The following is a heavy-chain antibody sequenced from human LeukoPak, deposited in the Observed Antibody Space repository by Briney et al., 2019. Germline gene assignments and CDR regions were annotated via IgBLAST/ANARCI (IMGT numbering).Heavy chain of an antibody. CDR1: GGSFSGYY. CDR3: ARGETAAGPWTVI. CDR2: INHSGST. V-gene: IGHV4-34*01. Sequence: SETLSLTCAVYGGSFSGYYWSWIRQPPGKGLEWIGEINHSGSTNYNPSLKSRVTISVDTSKNQFSLKLSSVTAADTAVYYCARGETAAGPWTVIWGQGTMVTVSS. D-gene: IGHD6-13*01. J-gene: IGHJ3*02.